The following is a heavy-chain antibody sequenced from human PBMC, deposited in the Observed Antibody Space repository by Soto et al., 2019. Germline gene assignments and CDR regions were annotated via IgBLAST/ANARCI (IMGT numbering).Heavy chain of an antibody. V-gene: IGHV4-34*01. J-gene: IGHJ2*01. Sequence: QVQLQQWGAGLLKPSETLSLTCAVYGGSFSGYYWSWIRQPPGKGLEWMGEINHSGSTNYNPSLKARVTISVDTSKNKFPLKLSSVTAADTAVYYCARAKGTTEDKRDWYFDLWGRGTLFTVSS. CDR3: ARAKGTTEDKRDWYFDL. CDR1: GGSFSGYY. D-gene: IGHD4-17*01. CDR2: INHSGST.